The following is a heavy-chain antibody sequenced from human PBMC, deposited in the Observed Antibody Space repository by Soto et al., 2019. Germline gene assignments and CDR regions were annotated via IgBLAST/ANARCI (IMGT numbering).Heavy chain of an antibody. V-gene: IGHV3-23*01. CDR3: AKLCCAAAALRWFDP. CDR2: ISGSGGST. Sequence: GGSLRLSCAASGFTFSSYAMSWVRQAPGKGLEWVSAISGSGGSTYYADSVKGRFTISRDNSKNTLYLQMNSLRAEDTAVYYCAKLCCAAAALRWFDPWGQGTLVTVPS. CDR1: GFTFSSYA. D-gene: IGHD6-13*01. J-gene: IGHJ5*02.